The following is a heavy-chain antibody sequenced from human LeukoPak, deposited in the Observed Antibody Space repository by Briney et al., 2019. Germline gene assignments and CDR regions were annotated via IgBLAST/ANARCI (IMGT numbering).Heavy chain of an antibody. J-gene: IGHJ4*02. CDR2: IYPGDSDT. D-gene: IGHD1-26*01. Sequence: GESLKISCKGSGYSFYSSWIAWVRQMPGKGLEWMGIIYPGDSDTRYSSSFQGQVTISADKSVSIAYLQWSSLKASDTAMYYCARGSGSYFDYWGQGTLVTVSS. CDR3: ARGSGSYFDY. CDR1: GYSFYSSW. V-gene: IGHV5-51*01.